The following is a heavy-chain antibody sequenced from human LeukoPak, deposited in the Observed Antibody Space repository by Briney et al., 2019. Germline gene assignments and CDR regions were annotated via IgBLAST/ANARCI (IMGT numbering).Heavy chain of an antibody. CDR3: AKGVTSSLGWYFNL. J-gene: IGHJ2*01. V-gene: IGHV3-30-3*01. CDR1: GFTFSDYS. D-gene: IGHD6-6*01. Sequence: GRSLRLSCAASGFTFSDYSMHWVRQAPGKGLEWVTIISYDGYKKYYADSVKGRFTISRDNSKNMLYLQMNSLRAEDTAVYYCAKGVTSSLGWYFNLWGRGTLVAVSS. CDR2: ISYDGYKK.